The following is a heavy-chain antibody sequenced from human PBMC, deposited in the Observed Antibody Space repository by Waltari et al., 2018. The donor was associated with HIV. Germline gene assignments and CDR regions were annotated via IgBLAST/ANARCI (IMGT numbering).Heavy chain of an antibody. J-gene: IGHJ5*02. CDR3: ARDFGRRYRWFDP. Sequence: GPGLVKPSETLSLTCTVSGGSISSYYWSWIRQPPGKGLEWIGYIYYSGSTNYNPSLKSRVTISVDTSKNQFSLKLSSVTAADTAVYYCARDFGRRYRWFDPWGQGTLVTVSS. CDR2: IYYSGST. V-gene: IGHV4-59*01. D-gene: IGHD3-9*01. CDR1: GGSISSYY.